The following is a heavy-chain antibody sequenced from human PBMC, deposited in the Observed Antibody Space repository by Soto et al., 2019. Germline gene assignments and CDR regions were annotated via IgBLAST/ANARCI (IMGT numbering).Heavy chain of an antibody. V-gene: IGHV1-18*01. J-gene: IGHJ6*02. CDR3: SRYLVVVVAATHVDYYYYGMDV. CDR2: ISAYNGNT. Sequence: ASVKVSCKASGYTFTSYGISWVRQAPGQGLEWMGWISAYNGNTNYAQKLRGRVTMTTDTSTSTAYMELRSLRSDDTAVYYCSRYLVVVVAATHVDYYYYGMDVWGQGTTVTVS. CDR1: GYTFTSYG. D-gene: IGHD2-15*01.